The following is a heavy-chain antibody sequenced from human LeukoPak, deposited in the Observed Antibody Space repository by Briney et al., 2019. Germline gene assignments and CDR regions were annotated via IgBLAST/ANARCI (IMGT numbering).Heavy chain of an antibody. D-gene: IGHD6-13*01. CDR3: VRGSAYTSSWYVDY. CDR2: MNSDGRTT. J-gene: IGHJ4*02. CDR1: GFTFSSYS. Sequence: GGSLRLSCAASGFTFSSYSMNWVRQAPGKGPVWVSCMNSDGRTTTYADSVKGRFTISRDNVKNTLYLQMNSLRVEDTAMYYCVRGSAYTSSWYVDYWGQGTLVTVSS. V-gene: IGHV3-74*01.